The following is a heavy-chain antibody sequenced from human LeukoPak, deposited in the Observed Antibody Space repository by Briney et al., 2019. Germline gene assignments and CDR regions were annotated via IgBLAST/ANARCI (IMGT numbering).Heavy chain of an antibody. Sequence: PGRSLRLSCAASGFTFTSYGMHWVRQAPGQGLEWVAVISYDGSNKYYADSVKGRFTISRDNSKNTLYLQMSSLRAEDTAVYYCAKDTYYYDSSGYPHPDYWGQGTLVTVSS. V-gene: IGHV3-30*18. J-gene: IGHJ4*02. CDR3: AKDTYYYDSSGYPHPDY. CDR2: ISYDGSNK. CDR1: GFTFTSYG. D-gene: IGHD3-22*01.